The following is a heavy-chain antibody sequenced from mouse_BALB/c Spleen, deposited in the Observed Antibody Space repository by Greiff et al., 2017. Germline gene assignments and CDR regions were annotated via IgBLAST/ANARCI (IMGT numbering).Heavy chain of an antibody. CDR2: ISSGSSTI. V-gene: IGHV5-17*02. CDR1: GFSFSSFG. CDR3: ARSRNDYGAWFAY. Sequence: EVHLVESGGGLVQPGGSRKLSCAASGFSFSSFGMHWVRQAPEKGLEWVAYISSGSSTIYYADTVKGRFTISRDTPKNTLFLQMTSLRSEDTAMYYCARSRNDYGAWFAYWGQGTLVTVSA. D-gene: IGHD2-4*01. J-gene: IGHJ3*01.